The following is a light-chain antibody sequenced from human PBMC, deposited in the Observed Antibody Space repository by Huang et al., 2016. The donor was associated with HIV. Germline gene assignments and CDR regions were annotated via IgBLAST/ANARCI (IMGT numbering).Light chain of an antibody. CDR2: DTS. J-gene: IGKJ4*01. V-gene: IGKV3-11*01. CDR3: QQRNSWPLT. CDR1: QNIETY. Sequence: TQSPLILSLSPGESGTLSCTASQNIETYLAWYQQRPGLGPRLLIYDTSNRATGIPARFVGGGSGTNFSLTIDDPQREDVAVYFCQQRNSWPLTFGGGTKVEIK.